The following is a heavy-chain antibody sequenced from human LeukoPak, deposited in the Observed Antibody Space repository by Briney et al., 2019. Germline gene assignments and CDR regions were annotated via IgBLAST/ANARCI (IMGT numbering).Heavy chain of an antibody. CDR3: ARVWGYTYGYFDY. Sequence: SETLSLTCGVSDYSISSDYYWGWIRQPPGKGLEWIGSIYHSGTAYYNPSLNSRVTISVDTSKNQFSLKLSSVTAADTAVYYCARVWGYTYGYFDYWGQGTLVTVSS. J-gene: IGHJ4*02. D-gene: IGHD5-18*01. V-gene: IGHV4-38-2*01. CDR1: DYSISSDYY. CDR2: IYHSGTA.